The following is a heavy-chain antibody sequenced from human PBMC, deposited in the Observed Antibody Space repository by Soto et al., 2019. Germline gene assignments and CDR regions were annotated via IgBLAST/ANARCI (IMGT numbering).Heavy chain of an antibody. J-gene: IGHJ6*02. D-gene: IGHD4-17*01. Sequence: QLQLQESGSGLVKPSQTLSPTCAVSGGSISSGGYSWSWIRQPPGKGLEWIGYIYHSGYTYCNPSLKSRVTISVDRSKNQFSLKLSSVTAADTAVYYCARAHYGDYGYGMDVWGQGTTVTVSS. V-gene: IGHV4-30-2*01. CDR3: ARAHYGDYGYGMDV. CDR1: GGSISSGGYS. CDR2: IYHSGYT.